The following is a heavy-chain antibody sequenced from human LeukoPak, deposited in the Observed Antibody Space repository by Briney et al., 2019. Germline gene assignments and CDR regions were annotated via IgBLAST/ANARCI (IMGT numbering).Heavy chain of an antibody. CDR3: ASSLGDFLNYMDV. Sequence: RGASVKVSCKASGYTFTSYDINWVRQATGQGLEWMGGIIPIFGTANYAQKFQGRVTITADESTSTAYMELSSLRSEDTAVYYCASSLGDFLNYMDVWGKGTTVTVSS. V-gene: IGHV1-69*13. CDR1: GYTFTSYD. D-gene: IGHD3-16*01. CDR2: IIPIFGTA. J-gene: IGHJ6*03.